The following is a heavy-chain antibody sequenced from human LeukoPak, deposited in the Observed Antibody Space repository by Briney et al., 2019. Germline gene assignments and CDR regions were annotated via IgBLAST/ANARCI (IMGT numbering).Heavy chain of an antibody. J-gene: IGHJ5*02. D-gene: IGHD2-2*01. Sequence: SETLSLTCAVYGGSFSGYYWSWIRQPPGKGLEWIGEINHSGGTNYNPSLKSRVTISVDTSKNQFSLKLSSVTAADTAVYYCARGGRDIVVVPAAKYNWFDPWGQGTLVTVSS. V-gene: IGHV4-34*01. CDR2: INHSGGT. CDR3: ARGGRDIVVVPAAKYNWFDP. CDR1: GGSFSGYY.